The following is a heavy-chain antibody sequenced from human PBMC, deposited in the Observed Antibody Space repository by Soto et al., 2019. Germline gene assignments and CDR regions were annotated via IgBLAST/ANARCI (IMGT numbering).Heavy chain of an antibody. CDR3: ARRGRQAGNTCFDF. CDR1: GFTLSSYA. V-gene: IGHV3-30-3*01. Sequence: QVQLVESGGGVVQPGTSLRLSCAASGFTLSSYAMHWVRQPPGKGLEWVAVISNDETYKEYADSVKGRFTISRDNSKHTVHLQMHSLRVEDTAVYYCARRGRQAGNTCFDFWGQGVLVTVPS. D-gene: IGHD1-26*01. J-gene: IGHJ5*01. CDR2: ISNDETYK.